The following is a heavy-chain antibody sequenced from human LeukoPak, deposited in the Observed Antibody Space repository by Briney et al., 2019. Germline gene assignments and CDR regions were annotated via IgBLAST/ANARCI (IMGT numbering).Heavy chain of an antibody. CDR3: AVGYCSGGSCYFFDY. D-gene: IGHD2-15*01. Sequence: PGGSLRLSCAASGFTFSSYSMNWVRQAPGKGLEWVSYISSSSSTIYYADSVQGRFTISRDNTKSSLYLQMNSLRAEDTAVYYCAVGYCSGGSCYFFDYWGQGTLVTVSS. CDR1: GFTFSSYS. CDR2: ISSSSSTI. J-gene: IGHJ4*02. V-gene: IGHV3-48*01.